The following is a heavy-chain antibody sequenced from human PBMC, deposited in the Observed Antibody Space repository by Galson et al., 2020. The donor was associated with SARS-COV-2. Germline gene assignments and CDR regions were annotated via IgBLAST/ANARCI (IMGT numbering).Heavy chain of an antibody. J-gene: IGHJ3*02. CDR2: ISYDGSNK. CDR3: ARGGGGYLGAFDI. D-gene: IGHD3-16*02. CDR1: GFTFSSYA. Sequence: GGSLRLSCAASGFTFSSYAMHWVRQAPGKGLEWVAVISYDGSNKYYADSVKGRFTISRDNSKNTLYLQMNSLRAEDTAVYYCARGGGGYLGAFDIWGQGTMVTVSS. V-gene: IGHV3-30*04.